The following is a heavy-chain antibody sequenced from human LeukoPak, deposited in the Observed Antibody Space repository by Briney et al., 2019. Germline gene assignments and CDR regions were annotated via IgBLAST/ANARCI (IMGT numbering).Heavy chain of an antibody. CDR1: GFTFSSYS. D-gene: IGHD3-22*01. CDR2: ISSGSTTI. Sequence: GGSLRLSCAASGFTFSSYSMNWVRQAPGKGLEWISYISSGSTTIYYADSVKGRFTISRDNAKNSLYLQMNSLRAEDTAVYYCAKGGYYYDSTNWFDPWGQGTLVTVSS. V-gene: IGHV3-48*01. CDR3: AKGGYYYDSTNWFDP. J-gene: IGHJ5*02.